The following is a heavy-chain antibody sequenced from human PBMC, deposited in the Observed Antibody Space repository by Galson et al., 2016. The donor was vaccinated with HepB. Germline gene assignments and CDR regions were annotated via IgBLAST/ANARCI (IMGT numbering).Heavy chain of an antibody. V-gene: IGHV4-34*01. D-gene: IGHD3-22*01. CDR1: GGPLDGYS. CDR2: INRRGTP. J-gene: IGHJ4*02. Sequence: SETLSLTCAVYGGPLDGYSWNWIRQPPGKGLEWVGEINRRGTPTYNPSLNNRVTISLDTPKNQVSLRLTSVTAADTAVYYCASRSAVGYGILGRAYYSTYWGQGVLVTVSS. CDR3: ASRSAVGYGILGRAYYSTY.